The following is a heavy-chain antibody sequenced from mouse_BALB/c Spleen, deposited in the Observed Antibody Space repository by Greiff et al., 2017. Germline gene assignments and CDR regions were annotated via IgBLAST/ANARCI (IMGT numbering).Heavy chain of an antibody. CDR2: ISTYYGNT. V-gene: IGHV1-67*01. Sequence: VQLQQSGPELVRPGVSVKISCKGSGYTFTDYAMHWVKQSHAESLEWIGVISTYYGNTNYNQKFKGKATMTVDKSSSTAYMELARLTSEDSAIYYCGYGNFSWFAYWGQGTLVTVSA. CDR1: GYTFTDYA. CDR3: GYGNFSWFAY. J-gene: IGHJ3*01. D-gene: IGHD2-10*02.